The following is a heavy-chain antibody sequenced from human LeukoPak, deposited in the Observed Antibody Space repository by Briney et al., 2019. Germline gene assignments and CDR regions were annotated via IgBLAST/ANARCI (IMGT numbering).Heavy chain of an antibody. CDR3: ARHAYSSSWYGDYYYYMDV. J-gene: IGHJ6*03. D-gene: IGHD6-13*01. Sequence: GGSLRLSCAASGFTFSSYWMSWVRQAPGKGLEWVANIKQDGSEKYYVDSVKGRFTISRDNAKNPLYLQMNSLRAEDTAVYYCARHAYSSSWYGDYYYYMDVWGKGTTVTVSS. CDR2: IKQDGSEK. CDR1: GFTFSSYW. V-gene: IGHV3-7*01.